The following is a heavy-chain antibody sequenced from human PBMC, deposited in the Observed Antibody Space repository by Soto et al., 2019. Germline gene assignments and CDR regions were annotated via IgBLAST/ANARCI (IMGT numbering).Heavy chain of an antibody. CDR2: ISGSGGST. V-gene: IGHV3-23*01. D-gene: IGHD6-6*01. Sequence: GGSLRLSCAASGFTFSSYSMSWVHQAPGKGLEWVSAISGSGGSTYYADSVKGRFTISRDNSKNTLYLQMNSLRAEDTAVYYCAKGGVAALVGGYFDYWGQGTLVTVLL. CDR3: AKGGVAALVGGYFDY. J-gene: IGHJ4*02. CDR1: GFTFSSYS.